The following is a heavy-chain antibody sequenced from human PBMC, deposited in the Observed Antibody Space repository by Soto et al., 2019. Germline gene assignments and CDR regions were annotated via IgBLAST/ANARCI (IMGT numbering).Heavy chain of an antibody. D-gene: IGHD6-13*01. CDR2: IYYSGST. CDR3: ARVYSGWYYLDY. J-gene: IGHJ4*02. V-gene: IGHV4-31*03. CDR1: SGSISSGGYY. Sequence: QVQLQESGPGLVKPSQTLSLTCTVPSGSISSGGYYWSWIRQQPGKGLAWIGYIYYSGSTYYNPSLKSRVTISVDTSKNQFSLMLSSVTVADTAVYYCARVYSGWYYLDYWGQGTLVTVSS.